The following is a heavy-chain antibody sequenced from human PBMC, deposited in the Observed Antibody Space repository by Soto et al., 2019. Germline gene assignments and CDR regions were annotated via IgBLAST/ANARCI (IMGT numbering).Heavy chain of an antibody. Sequence: EVQLVESGGGLVQSGGSLRLTCAASGFTFNKYTMNWVRQAPGKGLEWLSYISGGGGTMFYADSVKGRVTISRDNAKNSLYLQMDSLRAEATAVYYCARDKSGSYSIDYWGQGPLVTVSS. CDR2: ISGGGGTM. CDR1: GFTFNKYT. V-gene: IGHV3-48*04. J-gene: IGHJ4*02. CDR3: ARDKSGSYSIDY. D-gene: IGHD1-26*01.